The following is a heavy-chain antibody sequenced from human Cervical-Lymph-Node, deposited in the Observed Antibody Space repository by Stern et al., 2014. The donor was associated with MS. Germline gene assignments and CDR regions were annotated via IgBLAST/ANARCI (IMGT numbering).Heavy chain of an antibody. V-gene: IGHV1-8*01. D-gene: IGHD6-6*01. CDR2: MNPNIGNT. J-gene: IGHJ5*02. Sequence: VQLVESGAEVKKPGASVKVSCKASGYTFINYDINWVRQAPGRGLEWIGCMNPNIGNTGYAQEFQGRVTMTTNTSISTVYMELSSLTSDDTAVYYCARGLVVSSSLWFDPWGQGTLVTVSS. CDR1: GYTFINYD. CDR3: ARGLVVSSSLWFDP.